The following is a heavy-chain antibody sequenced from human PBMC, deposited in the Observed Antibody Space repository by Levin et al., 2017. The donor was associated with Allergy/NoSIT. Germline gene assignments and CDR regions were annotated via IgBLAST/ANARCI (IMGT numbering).Heavy chain of an antibody. CDR3: ARELDGDATRDAFDI. D-gene: IGHD4-17*01. CDR1: GYTFTSYY. CDR2: INPSGGST. J-gene: IGHJ3*02. V-gene: IGHV1-46*01. Sequence: VASVKVSCKASGYTFTSYYMHWVRQAPGQGLEWMGIINPSGGSTSYAQKFQGRVTMTRDTSTSTVYMELSSLRSEDTAVYYCARELDGDATRDAFDIWGQGTMVTVSS.